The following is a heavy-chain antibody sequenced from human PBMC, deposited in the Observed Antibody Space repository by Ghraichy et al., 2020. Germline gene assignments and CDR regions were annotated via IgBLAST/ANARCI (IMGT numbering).Heavy chain of an antibody. V-gene: IGHV3-30*04. CDR2: ISYDGRNK. CDR1: RFTFSGYA. J-gene: IGHJ6*02. Sequence: GGSLRLSCAASRFTFSGYAMDWARQAPGKGLEWVAVISYDGRNKYYADSVKGRFTISRDNSKNTLYLQMNSLRVEDTAVYFCARDIKSSSWSYYYYAMDVWGQGTTVTVSS. D-gene: IGHD6-13*01. CDR3: ARDIKSSSWSYYYYAMDV.